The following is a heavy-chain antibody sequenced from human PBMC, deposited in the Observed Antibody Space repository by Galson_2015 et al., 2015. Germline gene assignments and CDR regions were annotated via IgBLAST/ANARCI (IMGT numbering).Heavy chain of an antibody. Sequence: SVKVSCKASGYTFTGYYMHWVRQAPGQGLEWMGWINPNSGGTNYAQKFQGWVTMTRDTSISTAYMELSRLRSDDTAVYYCARGGYDFWSGYGMDGWGQGTTVTVSS. V-gene: IGHV1-2*04. CDR2: INPNSGGT. J-gene: IGHJ6*02. D-gene: IGHD3-3*01. CDR3: ARGGYDFWSGYGMDG. CDR1: GYTFTGYY.